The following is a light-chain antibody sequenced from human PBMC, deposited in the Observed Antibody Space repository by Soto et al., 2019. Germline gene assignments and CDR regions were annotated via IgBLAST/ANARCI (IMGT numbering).Light chain of an antibody. Sequence: QTVVTQEPSLTVSPGGTVTLTCGSSTGAVTSGHSPFWFQQKPGQAPRTLISDSSNRLSWTPTRFSGSLLGGKAALTLSGAQPEDEADYYCLLSYTAVYWVFGGGTKLTVL. CDR1: TGAVTSGHS. CDR2: DSS. J-gene: IGLJ3*02. CDR3: LLSYTAVYWV. V-gene: IGLV7-46*01.